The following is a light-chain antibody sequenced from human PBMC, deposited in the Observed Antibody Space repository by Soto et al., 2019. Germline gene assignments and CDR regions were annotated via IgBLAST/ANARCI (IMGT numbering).Light chain of an antibody. J-gene: IGKJ1*01. CDR2: GAS. CDR3: QQNGSSPWT. CDR1: HSVSTNY. V-gene: IGKV3-20*01. Sequence: DIVLTHSPGTLSLSPGERATLSCRASHSVSTNYLAWYQQKAGEPPMLVIDGASRWAAVLPGMFSGSWAGTFFTLTISILEAEYLVVYCCQQNGSSPWTFGQGTKVDI.